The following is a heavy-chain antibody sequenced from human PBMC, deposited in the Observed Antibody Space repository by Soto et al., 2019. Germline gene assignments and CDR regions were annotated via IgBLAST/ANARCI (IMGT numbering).Heavy chain of an antibody. V-gene: IGHV1-69*06. CDR1: GGTFSSYA. Sequence: QVQLVQSGAEVKKPGSSVKVSCKASGGTFSSYAISWVRQAPGQGIEWMGGIIPIFGTANYADTFQGRVTITADKPTITAYMELSSLRSDDTAVYYCARGEPDSSSWYFWFDPWGQGTLVTVSS. D-gene: IGHD6-13*01. J-gene: IGHJ5*02. CDR2: IIPIFGTA. CDR3: ARGEPDSSSWYFWFDP.